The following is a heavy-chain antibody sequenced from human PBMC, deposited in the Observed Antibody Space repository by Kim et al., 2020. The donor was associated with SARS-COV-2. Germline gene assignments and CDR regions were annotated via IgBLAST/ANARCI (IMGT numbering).Heavy chain of an antibody. CDR3: TTGRGAVPAKGNWFDP. D-gene: IGHD2-15*01. V-gene: IGHV3-15*01. J-gene: IGHJ5*02. Sequence: PVKGRFTISRDDSKSTLYLEMDSLKTDDTAVYYCTTGRGAVPAKGNWFDPWGQGTLVTVSS.